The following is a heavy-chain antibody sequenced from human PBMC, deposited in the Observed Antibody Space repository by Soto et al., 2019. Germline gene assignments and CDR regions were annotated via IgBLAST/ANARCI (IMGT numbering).Heavy chain of an antibody. J-gene: IGHJ4*02. V-gene: IGHV4-31*03. CDR1: GGSISSGGYY. CDR3: ARTYSSTFYYFDY. CDR2: IYYSGST. Sequence: QVQLQESGPGLVKPSQTLSLTCTVSGGSISSGGYYWSWIRQHPGKGLEWIGYIYYSGSTYYNPSLKRRVTISVDTSKNQFSLKLSSVTAADTAVYYCARTYSSTFYYFDYWGQGTLVTVSS. D-gene: IGHD6-13*01.